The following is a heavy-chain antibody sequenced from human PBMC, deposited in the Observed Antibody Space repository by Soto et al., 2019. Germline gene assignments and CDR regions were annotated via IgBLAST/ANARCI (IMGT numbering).Heavy chain of an antibody. V-gene: IGHV4-59*01. Sequence: SETLSLTCTVSGGSISSYYWSWIRQPPGKGLEWIGYIYYSGSTNYNPSLKSRVTISVDTSNNQFSLMLSSVPAADTAVYYCARLRLEPRRFDPWDQGTLGTVST. CDR1: GGSISSYY. J-gene: IGHJ5*02. CDR3: ARLRLEPRRFDP. D-gene: IGHD1-1*01. CDR2: IYYSGST.